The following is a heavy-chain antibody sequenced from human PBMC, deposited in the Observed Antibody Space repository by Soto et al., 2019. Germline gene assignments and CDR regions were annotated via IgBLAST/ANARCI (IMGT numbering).Heavy chain of an antibody. CDR3: ARDTNGLHY. CDR1: GLIFSNYK. J-gene: IGHJ4*02. D-gene: IGHD2-8*01. V-gene: IGHV3-74*01. CDR2: INTDGSIT. Sequence: GGSLRLSFAASGLIFSNYKMHWVRQAPGKGLVWVSRINTDGSITDYADSVKGRFTVSRDNAKNTMYLQMNSLTADDTAVYYCARDTNGLHYWGQGTLVTVSS.